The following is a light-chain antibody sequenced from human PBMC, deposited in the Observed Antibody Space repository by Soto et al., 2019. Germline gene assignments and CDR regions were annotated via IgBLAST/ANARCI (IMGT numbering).Light chain of an antibody. Sequence: QSALTQPASVSGSPGQSITISCTGTSSDVGNYNYVSWYQHHPGKAPKLLIYDVSNRPSGVSNRLSGSKSGNTASLTISGLQAEDEADYYCTSYTSSSTLVFGGGTKLTVL. CDR2: DVS. J-gene: IGLJ3*02. CDR3: TSYTSSSTLV. CDR1: SSDVGNYNY. V-gene: IGLV2-14*03.